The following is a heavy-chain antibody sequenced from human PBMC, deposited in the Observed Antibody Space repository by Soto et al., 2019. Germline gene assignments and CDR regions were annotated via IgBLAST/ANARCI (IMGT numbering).Heavy chain of an antibody. CDR2: IYYSGST. D-gene: IGHD2-15*01. CDR1: GGSISSNIYY. CDR3: ARHGYCSGHSCHSEYFHH. J-gene: IGHJ1*01. V-gene: IGHV4-39*01. Sequence: ETLSLTCTVSGGSISSNIYYWGWIRQPPGKVLEWIVSIYYSGSTYYSPSLKSRVTISLDTSNNQFSLNLSSVTSSYTAVYYCARHGYCSGHSCHSEYFHHWGQGTLVTVSS.